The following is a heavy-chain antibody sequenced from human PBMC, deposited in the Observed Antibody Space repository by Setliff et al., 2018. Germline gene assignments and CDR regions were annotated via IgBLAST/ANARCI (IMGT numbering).Heavy chain of an antibody. CDR3: ARGPTITIFGVVLDENWFDP. V-gene: IGHV1-18*01. Sequence: ASVKVSCKASGYTFTSYGVHWVRQAPGQRLEWMGWINAANGNTNYAQKLQGRVTMTTDTSTSTAYMELRSLRSDDTAVYYCARGPTITIFGVVLDENWFDPWGQGTLVTVSS. CDR1: GYTFTSYG. D-gene: IGHD3-3*01. J-gene: IGHJ5*02. CDR2: INAANGNT.